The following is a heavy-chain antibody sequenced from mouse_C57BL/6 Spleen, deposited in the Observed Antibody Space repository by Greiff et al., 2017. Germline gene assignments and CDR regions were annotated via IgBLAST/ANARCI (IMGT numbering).Heavy chain of an antibody. CDR3: AREGYGSSWFAY. J-gene: IGHJ3*01. Sequence: QVQLQQPGAELVKPGASVKLSYWMHWVKQRPGQGLEWIGMIHPNSGSTNYNEKFKSKATLTVDKSSSTAYMQLSSLTSEDSAVYYCAREGYGSSWFAYWGQGTLVTVSA. CDR1: W. CDR2: IHPNSGST. V-gene: IGHV1-64*01. D-gene: IGHD1-1*01.